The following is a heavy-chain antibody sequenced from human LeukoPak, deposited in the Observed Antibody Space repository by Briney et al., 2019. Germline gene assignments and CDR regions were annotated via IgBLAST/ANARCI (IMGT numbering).Heavy chain of an antibody. Sequence: GGPLRLSCAASGFTVSSNYMSWVRQAPGKGLEWVSVIYSGGSTYYADSVKGRFTISRHNSKNTLYLQMNSLRAEDTAVYYCASSWTALLFGMDVWGQGTTVTVSS. D-gene: IGHD6-13*01. CDR2: IYSGGST. J-gene: IGHJ6*02. V-gene: IGHV3-53*04. CDR1: GFTVSSNY. CDR3: ASSWTALLFGMDV.